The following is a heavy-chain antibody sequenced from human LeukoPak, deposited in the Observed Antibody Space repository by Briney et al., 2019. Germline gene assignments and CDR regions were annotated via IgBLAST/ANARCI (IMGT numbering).Heavy chain of an antibody. V-gene: IGHV3-48*01. Sequence: GGSLRLSCAASGFTFSSYNMNWVRQAPGKGLEWVSDISSSGSTIYFSDSVRGRFTISRDNAKNSLYLQMNSLRAEDTAVYYCARVYGSGSYPWNANFDYWGQGTPVTVSS. CDR1: GFTFSSYN. CDR3: ARVYGSGSYPWNANFDY. CDR2: ISSSGSTI. J-gene: IGHJ4*02. D-gene: IGHD3-10*01.